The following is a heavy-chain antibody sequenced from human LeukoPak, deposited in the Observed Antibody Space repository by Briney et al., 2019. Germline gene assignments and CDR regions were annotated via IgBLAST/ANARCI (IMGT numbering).Heavy chain of an antibody. CDR1: GFTFSSYG. D-gene: IGHD6-13*01. CDR3: AKDSSNWYGEYFQH. CDR2: ISYDGSNK. V-gene: IGHV3-30*18. J-gene: IGHJ1*01. Sequence: PGRSLRLSCAASGFTFSSYGMHWVRQAPGKGLEWVAVISYDGSNKYYADSVKGRFTISRDTSRNTLYLQMNSLRAEDTAVYYCAKDSSNWYGEYFQHWGQGTLVTVSS.